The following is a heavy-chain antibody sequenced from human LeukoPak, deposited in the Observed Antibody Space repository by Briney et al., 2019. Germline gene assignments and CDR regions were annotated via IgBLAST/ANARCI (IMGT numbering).Heavy chain of an antibody. CDR3: ARGSRDDYSNXXXDY. CDR2: INPNGGGT. D-gene: IGHD4-4*01. V-gene: IGHV1-2*02. CDR1: GYTFTGYY. Sequence: GASVKVSCKASGYTFTGYYMHWVRQAPGQGLEWMGWINPNGGGTNYAQKLQGRVTMTTDTSTSTAYMELRSLRSDDTAVYYCARGSRDDYSNXXXDYWGQGTPVTVSS. J-gene: IGHJ4*02.